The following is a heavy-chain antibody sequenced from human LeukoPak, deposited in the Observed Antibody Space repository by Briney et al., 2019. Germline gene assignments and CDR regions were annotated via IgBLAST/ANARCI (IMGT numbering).Heavy chain of an antibody. Sequence: GGSLRLSCAASGFTFDDYGMSWVRQAPGKGLVWVSRINSDGSSTSYADSVKGRFTISRDNAKNTLYLQMNSLRAEDTAVYYCARGHSVVLTAQDYWGQGTLVTVSS. CDR1: GFTFDDYG. CDR2: INSDGSST. J-gene: IGHJ4*02. CDR3: ARGHSVVLTAQDY. V-gene: IGHV3-74*01. D-gene: IGHD2-21*02.